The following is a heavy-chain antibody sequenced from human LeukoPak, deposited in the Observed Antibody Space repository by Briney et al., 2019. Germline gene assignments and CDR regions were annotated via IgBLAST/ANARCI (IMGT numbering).Heavy chain of an antibody. CDR2: INPSGGST. CDR3: AKGVAGYFDY. V-gene: IGHV1-46*01. D-gene: IGHD6-19*01. J-gene: IGHJ4*02. Sequence: ASVKVSCKASGYTFTSYYMHWVRQAPGQGLEWMGIINPSGGSTSYAQKFQGRVTMTRDTSTSTVYMELNSLRAEDTAVYYCAKGVAGYFDYWGQGTLVTVSS. CDR1: GYTFTSYY.